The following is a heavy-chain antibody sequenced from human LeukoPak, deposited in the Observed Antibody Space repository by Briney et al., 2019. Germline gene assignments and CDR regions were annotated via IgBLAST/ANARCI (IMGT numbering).Heavy chain of an antibody. V-gene: IGHV1-2*02. J-gene: IGHJ4*02. CDR2: INPNSGGT. Sequence: ASVKVSCKASGYTFTGDYMHWVRQAPGQGLEWMGWINPNSGGTNYAQKFQGRVTMTRDTSISTAYMELSRLRSDDTAVYYCARMQWLTTTYFDYWGQGTLVTVSS. CDR1: GYTFTGDY. CDR3: ARMQWLTTTYFDY. D-gene: IGHD6-19*01.